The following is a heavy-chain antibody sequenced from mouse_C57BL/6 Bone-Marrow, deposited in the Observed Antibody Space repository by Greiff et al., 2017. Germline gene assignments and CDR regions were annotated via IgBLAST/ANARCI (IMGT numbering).Heavy chain of an antibody. Sequence: EVQRVESGGGLVQPKGSLKLSCAASGFSFNTYAMNWVRQAPGKGLEWVARIRSKSNNYATYYTDSVKDIFTISRDDSESMLYLQMNNLKTEDTAMYYCMRGYYGSSADWYFDVWGTGTTVTVSS. CDR3: MRGYYGSSADWYFDV. CDR2: IRSKSNNYAT. V-gene: IGHV10-1*01. J-gene: IGHJ1*03. CDR1: GFSFNTYA. D-gene: IGHD1-1*01.